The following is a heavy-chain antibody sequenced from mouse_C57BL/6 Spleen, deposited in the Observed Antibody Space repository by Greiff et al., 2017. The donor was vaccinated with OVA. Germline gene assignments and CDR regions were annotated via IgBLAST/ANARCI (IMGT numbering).Heavy chain of an antibody. V-gene: IGHV5-17*01. CDR1: GFTFSDYG. CDR3: ARPYYGSSYGWYFDV. Sequence: EVKLMESGGGLVKPGGSLKLSCAASGFTFSDYGMHWVRQAPEKGLEWVAYISSGSSTIYYADTVKGRFTISRDNAKNTLFLQMTSLRSEDTAMYYCARPYYGSSYGWYFDVWGTGTTVTVSS. CDR2: ISSGSSTI. J-gene: IGHJ1*03. D-gene: IGHD1-1*01.